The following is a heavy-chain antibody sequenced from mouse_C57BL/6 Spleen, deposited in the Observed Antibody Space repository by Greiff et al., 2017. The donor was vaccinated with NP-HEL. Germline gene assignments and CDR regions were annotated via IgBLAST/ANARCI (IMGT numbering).Heavy chain of an antibody. CDR3: ARWHYGSSPYWYFDV. CDR1: GYTFTSYW. Sequence: QVQLKQPGAELVKPGASVKLSCKASGYTFTSYWMQWVKQRPGQGLEWIGEIDPSDSYTNYNQKFKGKATLTVDTSSSTAYMQLSSLTSEDSAVYYCARWHYGSSPYWYFDVWGTGTTVTVSS. CDR2: IDPSDSYT. D-gene: IGHD1-1*01. J-gene: IGHJ1*03. V-gene: IGHV1-50*01.